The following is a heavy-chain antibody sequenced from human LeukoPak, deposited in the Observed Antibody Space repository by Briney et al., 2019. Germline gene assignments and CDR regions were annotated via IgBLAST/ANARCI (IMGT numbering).Heavy chain of an antibody. CDR1: GYTFTSYY. J-gene: IGHJ6*02. CDR3: ARDLMTTVNYYYYYGMDV. D-gene: IGHD4-17*01. CDR2: INPRSGST. V-gene: IGHV1-46*01. Sequence: ASVKVSCKASGYTFTSYYMHWVRQAPGQGLEWMGIINPRSGSTTYAQKFQGRVTMTRDTSTSTVYMELSSLRSEDTAVYYCARDLMTTVNYYYYYGMDVWGQGTTVTVSS.